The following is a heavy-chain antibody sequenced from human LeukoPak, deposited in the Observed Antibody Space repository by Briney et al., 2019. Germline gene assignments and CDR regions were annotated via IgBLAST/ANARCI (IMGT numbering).Heavy chain of an antibody. CDR2: INTNTGNS. J-gene: IGHJ6*02. CDR3: ARRMCSSGCNYYYYAMDV. CDR1: GYTFTSYA. V-gene: IGHV7-4-1*02. D-gene: IGHD6-19*01. Sequence: GASVKVSCKASGYTFTSYAMNWVRQAPGQGLEWMGWINTNTGNSMYAQGFTGRFVFSLDTSVSTAYLRISSLKAEDTAVYYCARRMCSSGCNYYYYAMDVWGQGTTVTVSS.